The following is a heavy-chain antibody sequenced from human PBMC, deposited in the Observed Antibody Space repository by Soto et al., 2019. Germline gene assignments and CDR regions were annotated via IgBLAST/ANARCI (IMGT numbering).Heavy chain of an antibody. V-gene: IGHV3-30*18. CDR2: ISYDGSNK. J-gene: IGHJ6*03. CDR1: GFTFSSYG. D-gene: IGHD5-12*01. Sequence: ESGGGVVQPGRSLRLSCAASGFTFSSYGMHWVRQAPGKGLEWVAVISYDGSNKYYADSVKGRFTISRDNSKNTLYLQMNSLRAEDTAVYYCAKDGKGGGYDSDIPTRYYYYYMDVWGKGTTVTVSS. CDR3: AKDGKGGGYDSDIPTRYYYYYMDV.